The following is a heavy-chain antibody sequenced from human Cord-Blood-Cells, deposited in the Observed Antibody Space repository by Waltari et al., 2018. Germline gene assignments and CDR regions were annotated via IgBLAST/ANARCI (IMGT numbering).Heavy chain of an antibody. J-gene: IGHJ5*02. CDR3: ARAPKYYTIFGVVNSAGSWFDP. CDR2: INHSGST. V-gene: IGHV4-34*01. Sequence: QVQLQQWGAGLLKPSETLSLTCAVYGGSFSGSYWSWLRQPPGHGLEVIGEINHSGSTNYNPSLKSRVTISVDTSKNQFSLKLSSVTAADTAVYYCARAPKYYTIFGVVNSAGSWFDPWGQGTLVTVSS. D-gene: IGHD3-3*01. CDR1: GGSFSGSY.